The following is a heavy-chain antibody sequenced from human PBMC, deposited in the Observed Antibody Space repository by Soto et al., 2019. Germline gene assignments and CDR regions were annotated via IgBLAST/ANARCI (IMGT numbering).Heavy chain of an antibody. CDR1: GFTFSSYG. J-gene: IGHJ4*02. CDR3: AKSGPTNYFDH. CDR2: ISYGGSNK. Sequence: PGGSLRLSCAASGFTFSSYGMHWVRQAPGKGLEWEAVISYGGSNKYYADSVKGRFTSARDNSKHTLYQQMHSLRGDDTAVYYCAKSGPTNYFDHWGQGTPVTVSS. V-gene: IGHV3-30*18.